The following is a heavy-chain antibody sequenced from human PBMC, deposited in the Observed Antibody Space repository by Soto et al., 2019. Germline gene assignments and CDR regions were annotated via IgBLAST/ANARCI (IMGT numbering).Heavy chain of an antibody. CDR3: ARGSSPRRYCSGGSCYSLFYY. Sequence: SETLSLTCAVYGGSFSGYYWSWIRQPPGKGLEWIGEINHSGSTNYNPSLKSRVTISVDTSKNQFSLKLSSVTAADTAVYYCARGSSPRRYCSGGSCYSLFYYWGQGTLVTVSS. CDR1: GGSFSGYY. J-gene: IGHJ4*02. CDR2: INHSGST. V-gene: IGHV4-34*01. D-gene: IGHD2-15*01.